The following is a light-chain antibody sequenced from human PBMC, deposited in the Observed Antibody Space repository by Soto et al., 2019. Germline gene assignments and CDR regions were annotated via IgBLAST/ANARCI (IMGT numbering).Light chain of an antibody. Sequence: EIVLSPSPGTPSLSPGERATLSCRASQSVSNNYLAWYQQKPGQAPRLLIYGASDRATGIPDTFSGSGSGTDFTFTISRLEPEDCAVYYCQQYGSSGTFGQGTKVGIK. CDR1: QSVSNNY. V-gene: IGKV3-20*01. CDR2: GAS. CDR3: QQYGSSGT. J-gene: IGKJ1*01.